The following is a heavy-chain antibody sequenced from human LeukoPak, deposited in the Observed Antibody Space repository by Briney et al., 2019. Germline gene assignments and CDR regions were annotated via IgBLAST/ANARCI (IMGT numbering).Heavy chain of an antibody. Sequence: GGSLRLSCAASGFTFSDYYMSWVRQAPGKGLECVSVIYSRGGTYYADSVQGRFTISRDASKNTLFLQMNSLRADDTAVYYCARGIAAAGTDAFDIWGQGTMVTVSS. J-gene: IGHJ3*02. CDR3: ARGIAAAGTDAFDI. CDR1: GFTFSDYY. D-gene: IGHD6-13*01. CDR2: IYSRGGT. V-gene: IGHV3-53*01.